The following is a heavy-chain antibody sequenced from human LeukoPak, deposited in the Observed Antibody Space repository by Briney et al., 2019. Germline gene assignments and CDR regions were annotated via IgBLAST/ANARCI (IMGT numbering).Heavy chain of an antibody. CDR3: AKKYFYDSSAYYGMDV. CDR1: GFTFSSYA. Sequence: PGRSLRLSCAASGFTFSSYAMHWVRQAPGKGLEWVAVISYDGSNKYYADSVKGRFTISRDNSKNTLYLQMNSLRAEDTAVYYCAKKYFYDSSAYYGMDVWGQGTTVTVSS. J-gene: IGHJ6*02. D-gene: IGHD3-22*01. V-gene: IGHV3-30-3*01. CDR2: ISYDGSNK.